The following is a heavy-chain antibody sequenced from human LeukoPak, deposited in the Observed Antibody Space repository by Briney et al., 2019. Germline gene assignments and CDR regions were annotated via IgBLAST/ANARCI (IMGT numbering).Heavy chain of an antibody. Sequence: SQTLSLTCTVSGGSISSGGYYWSWIRQHPGKGLEWVGYIYYSGSTYYNPSLKSRVTISVDTSKNQFSLKLSSVTAADTAVYYCARRGDVVVPAAIPNWFDPWGQGTLVTVSS. J-gene: IGHJ5*02. D-gene: IGHD2-2*01. V-gene: IGHV4-31*03. CDR3: ARRGDVVVPAAIPNWFDP. CDR2: IYYSGST. CDR1: GGSISSGGYY.